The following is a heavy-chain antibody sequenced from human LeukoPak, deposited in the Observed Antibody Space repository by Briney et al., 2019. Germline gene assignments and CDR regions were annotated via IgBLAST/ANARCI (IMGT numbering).Heavy chain of an antibody. V-gene: IGHV3-53*01. Sequence: GGSLRLSCAASGFTVSSDHMSWVRQAPGKGLEWVSVIYSGGSTYYADSVKGRFTISRDNSKNTLYLQMNSLRAEDTAVYYCAKDTRYGYSGSYFDYWGQGTLVTVSS. CDR3: AKDTRYGYSGSYFDY. CDR1: GFTVSSDH. J-gene: IGHJ4*02. CDR2: IYSGGST. D-gene: IGHD1-26*01.